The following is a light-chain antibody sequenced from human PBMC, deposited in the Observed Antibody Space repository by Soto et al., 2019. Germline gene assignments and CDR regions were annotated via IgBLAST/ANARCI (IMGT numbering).Light chain of an antibody. Sequence: EIVLTQSPGTLYLSPGERATLSCRARPSTSYSQLAWYQQKPGKAPRLLIYGASSRATGIPDRFSGSGSGTDFTLTISRLEPEDFAVYYCQQYESSSWTFGQGTKVEIK. CDR1: PSTSYSQ. V-gene: IGKV3-20*01. CDR3: QQYESSSWT. CDR2: GAS. J-gene: IGKJ1*01.